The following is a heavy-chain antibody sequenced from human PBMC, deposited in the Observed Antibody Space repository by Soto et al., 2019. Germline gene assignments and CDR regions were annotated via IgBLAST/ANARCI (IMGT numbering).Heavy chain of an antibody. D-gene: IGHD2-15*01. V-gene: IGHV3-30*03. CDR2: ISYDGSNK. CDR3: ARVVVAATDY. Sequence: GGSLRLSCAASGFTFSSYGMHWVRQAPGKGLEWVAVISYDGSNKYYADSVKGRFTISRDNSKNTLYLQMNSLRAEDTAVYYCARVVVAATDYWGQGTLVTVSS. CDR1: GFTFSSYG. J-gene: IGHJ4*02.